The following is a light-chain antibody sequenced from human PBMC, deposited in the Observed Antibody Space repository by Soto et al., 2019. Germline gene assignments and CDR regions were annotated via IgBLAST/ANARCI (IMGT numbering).Light chain of an antibody. CDR1: QSVDSSF. CDR3: QQYVSSVT. Sequence: EIVLTQSPGSLSLSPGERATLSCRASQSVDSSFFAWYQKKPGQAPRLLIYGASKRSTGIPDRFSGSGSGTDFTLNISRLEPEDFAVYYCQQYVSSVTFGQRTKVEIK. J-gene: IGKJ1*01. V-gene: IGKV3-20*01. CDR2: GAS.